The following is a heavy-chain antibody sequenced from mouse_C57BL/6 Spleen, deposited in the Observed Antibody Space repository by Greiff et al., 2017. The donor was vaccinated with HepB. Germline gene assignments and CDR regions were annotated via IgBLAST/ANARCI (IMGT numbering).Heavy chain of an antibody. Sequence: VQLQQSGPELVKPGASVKISCKASGYAFSSSWMNWVKQRPGKGLEWIGRIYPGDGDTNYNGKFKGKATLTADKSSSTAYMQLSSLTSEDSAVYFCARFGYDWMDYWGQGTSVTVSS. J-gene: IGHJ4*01. D-gene: IGHD2-2*01. V-gene: IGHV1-82*01. CDR2: IYPGDGDT. CDR3: ARFGYDWMDY. CDR1: GYAFSSSW.